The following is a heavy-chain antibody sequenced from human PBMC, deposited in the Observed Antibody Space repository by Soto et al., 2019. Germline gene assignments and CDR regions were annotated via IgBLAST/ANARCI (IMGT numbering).Heavy chain of an antibody. CDR2: IYAGDSDS. CDR3: ASLPRRYCTTTTCHTAFDY. D-gene: IGHD2-2*02. J-gene: IGHJ5*01. Sequence: HGESLKISCTSSGYIFANYWIGWVRQMAGKGLEWTGIIYAGDSDSKYSPSFQGHVTMSADKSISTAYLQWSSLEASDTAMHYCASLPRRYCTTTTCHTAFDYWAQGALVTVSS. CDR1: GYIFANYW. V-gene: IGHV5-51*01.